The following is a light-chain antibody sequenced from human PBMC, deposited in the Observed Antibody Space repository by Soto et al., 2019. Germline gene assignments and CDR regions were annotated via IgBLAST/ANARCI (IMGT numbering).Light chain of an antibody. J-gene: IGKJ5*01. CDR3: QQYYSYPT. CDR1: QGISSY. V-gene: IGKV1-8*01. CDR2: AAS. Sequence: AIRMTQSPSSFSASTGDRVTITCRASQGISSYLAWYQQKPGKAPKLLIYAASTLQSGVPSRFSGSGSGTDFTLTISCRQSEDLATYYCQQYYSYPTIGQATRLEIK.